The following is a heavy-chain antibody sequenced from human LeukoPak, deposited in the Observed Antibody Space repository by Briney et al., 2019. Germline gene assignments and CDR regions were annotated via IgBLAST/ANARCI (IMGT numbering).Heavy chain of an antibody. J-gene: IGHJ5*02. Sequence: GASVKVSCKASGYTFTSYDINWVRQATGQGLEWMGWMNPNSGNTGYAQKFQGRVTMTRNTSISTAYVELSSLRSEDTAVYYCALYSSGWYHDWFDPWGQGTLVTVSS. CDR2: MNPNSGNT. CDR3: ALYSSGWYHDWFDP. D-gene: IGHD6-19*01. CDR1: GYTFTSYD. V-gene: IGHV1-8*01.